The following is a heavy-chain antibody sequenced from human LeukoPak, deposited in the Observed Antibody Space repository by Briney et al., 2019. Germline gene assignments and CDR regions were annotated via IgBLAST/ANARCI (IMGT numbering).Heavy chain of an antibody. Sequence: QSGGSLRLSCVASGFTLSSYSMSWVRQAPGKGLEWVSAMSGSDTGSRYADSVKGRFTISRDTSKTTLYLQMNSLRAEDTAIYYCAKDARSFGGTYFDYWGQGIQVTVSS. CDR3: AKDARSFGGTYFDY. V-gene: IGHV3-23*01. CDR1: GFTLSSYS. D-gene: IGHD4-23*01. CDR2: MSGSDTGS. J-gene: IGHJ4*02.